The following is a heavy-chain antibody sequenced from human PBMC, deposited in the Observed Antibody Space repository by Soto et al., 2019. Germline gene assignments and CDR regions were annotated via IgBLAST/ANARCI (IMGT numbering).Heavy chain of an antibody. V-gene: IGHV3-33*01. D-gene: IGHD2-15*01. CDR1: GFTFSSYG. CDR2: IWYDGSNK. CDR3: ARDRPLYCSGGSCYSGAARGYYYYGMDV. Sequence: GGSLRLSCAASGFTFSSYGMHWVRQAPGKXLEWVAVIWYDGSNKYYADSVKGRFTISRDNSKNTLYLQMNSLRAEDTAVYYCARDRPLYCSGGSCYSGAARGYYYYGMDVWGQGTTVTVSS. J-gene: IGHJ6*02.